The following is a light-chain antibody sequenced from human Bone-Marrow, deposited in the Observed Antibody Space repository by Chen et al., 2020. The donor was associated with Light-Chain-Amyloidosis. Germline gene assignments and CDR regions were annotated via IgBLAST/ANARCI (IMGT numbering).Light chain of an antibody. J-gene: IGLJ2*01. CDR3: QSADSSGTYEVI. CDR2: RDT. CDR1: DLPTKY. V-gene: IGLV3-25*03. Sequence: SYELTQPPSVSVSPGQTARITCSGDDLPTKYAYWYQQKPGQAPVLVIHRDTERPSGISEGFSGSSSGTTAPLTISGVQAEDEADYHCQSADSSGTYEVIFGGGTKLTVL.